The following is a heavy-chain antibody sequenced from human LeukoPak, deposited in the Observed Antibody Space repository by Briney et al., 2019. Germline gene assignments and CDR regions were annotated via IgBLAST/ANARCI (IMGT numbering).Heavy chain of an antibody. Sequence: GGSLRLSCAASGFTVSSNYMSWVRQAPGKGLEWVSVIYSGGSTYYADSVKGRFTISRDNSKNTLYLQMNSLRAEDTAVYYCAKNYYNDSSGYYYDSNWFDPWGQGTLVTVSS. CDR3: AKNYYNDSSGYYYDSNWFDP. V-gene: IGHV3-66*01. D-gene: IGHD3-22*01. CDR2: IYSGGST. J-gene: IGHJ5*02. CDR1: GFTVSSNY.